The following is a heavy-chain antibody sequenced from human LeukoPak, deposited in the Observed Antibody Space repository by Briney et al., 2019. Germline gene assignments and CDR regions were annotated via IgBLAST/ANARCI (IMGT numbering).Heavy chain of an antibody. V-gene: IGHV3-7*01. CDR2: IKQDGSEK. CDR1: GFTFSSYW. CDR3: ARDKKPGNYGMDV. J-gene: IGHJ6*02. Sequence: GSLRLSCAASGFTFSSYWMSWVRQAPGKGLEWVANIKQDGSEKYYVDSVKGRFTISRDNAKNSLYLQMNSLRAEDTAVYYCARDKKPGNYGMDVWGQGTTVTVSS.